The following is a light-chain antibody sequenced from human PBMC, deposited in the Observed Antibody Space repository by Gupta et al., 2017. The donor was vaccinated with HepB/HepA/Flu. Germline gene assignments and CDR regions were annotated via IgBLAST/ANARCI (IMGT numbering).Light chain of an antibody. CDR1: QTIARS. CDR3: QQSHSTPWA. J-gene: IGKJ1*01. Sequence: LSASVGDRITITCRASQTIARSLNWYQQKPGKAPTLLTYAASNLQSGVPSRFSGSGSGIDFTLTISSLQPEDFATYYCQQSHSTPWAFGQGTKVEV. V-gene: IGKV1-39*01. CDR2: AAS.